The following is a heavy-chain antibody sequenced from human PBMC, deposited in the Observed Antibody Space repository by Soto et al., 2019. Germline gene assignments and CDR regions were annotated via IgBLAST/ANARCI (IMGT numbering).Heavy chain of an antibody. Sequence: ASETLSLTCTVSGGSIYRSGYYWGWIRQPPGRGLEWIGNIDYNGVTYSNPSLKSRVTISRDTSKNQFSLKLTSVTAADTALYYCGKVLVGATGHTDSDSWGPGTLVTVSS. V-gene: IGHV4-39*01. CDR1: GGSIYRSGYY. CDR2: IDYNGVT. CDR3: GKVLVGATGHTDSDS. D-gene: IGHD2-15*01. J-gene: IGHJ4*02.